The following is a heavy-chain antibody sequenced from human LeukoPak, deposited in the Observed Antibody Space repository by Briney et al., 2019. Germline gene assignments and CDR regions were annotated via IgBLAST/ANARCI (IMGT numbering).Heavy chain of an antibody. V-gene: IGHV1-2*02. CDR2: INPNSGGT. Sequence: ASVKVSCKASGYTFTGYYMHWVRQAPGQGLEWMGWINPNSGGTNYAQKFQGRVTMTRDASISTAYMDLSRLRSDDAAVYYCAREMGVLVPAATWFDPWGQGTLVSVSS. D-gene: IGHD2-2*01. CDR1: GYTFTGYY. CDR3: AREMGVLVPAATWFDP. J-gene: IGHJ5*02.